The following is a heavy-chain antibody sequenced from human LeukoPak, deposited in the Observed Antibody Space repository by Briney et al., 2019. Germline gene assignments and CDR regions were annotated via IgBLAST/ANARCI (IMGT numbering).Heavy chain of an antibody. D-gene: IGHD6-6*01. CDR1: GGTFSSYA. V-gene: IGHV1-69*05. CDR3: ARERIAARPPTYYYYYYMDV. J-gene: IGHJ6*03. Sequence: SVKVSCKASGGTFSSYAISWVRQAPGQGLEWMGRIIPIFGTANYAQKFQGRVTITTDESTSTAYMELSSLRSEDTAVYYCARERIAARPPTYYYYYYMDVCGKGTTVTVSS. CDR2: IIPIFGTA.